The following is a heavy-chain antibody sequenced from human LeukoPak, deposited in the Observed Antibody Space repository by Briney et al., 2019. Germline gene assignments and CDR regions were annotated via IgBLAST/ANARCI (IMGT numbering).Heavy chain of an antibody. CDR3: AREDPQTTVPEGLDV. D-gene: IGHD4-17*01. V-gene: IGHV4-59*01. Sequence: SETLSLTYAVSGGSISSYYWSWIRQSPGRGLEWIGYIYFSGTTNYNPSLKSRVTISVDTSKNQFSLKLTSVTAADTAVYYCAREDPQTTVPEGLDVWGQGTTVTVSS. J-gene: IGHJ6*02. CDR2: IYFSGTT. CDR1: GGSISSYY.